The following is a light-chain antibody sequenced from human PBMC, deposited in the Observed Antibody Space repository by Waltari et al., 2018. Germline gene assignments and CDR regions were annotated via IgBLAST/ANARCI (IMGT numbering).Light chain of an antibody. CDR2: SDH. V-gene: IGLV1-47*02. CDR3: AAWDDSLSGWV. CDR1: TSNLGSQY. Sequence: QSVLTQAPSASGTPGQRVPVSCSGRTSNLGSQYVYWFQHLPGTATKLLMYSDHQRPSGVPDRFSGSKSGTSASLAISGLRSEDEADYYCAAWDDSLSGWVFGGGTKLTVL. J-gene: IGLJ2*01.